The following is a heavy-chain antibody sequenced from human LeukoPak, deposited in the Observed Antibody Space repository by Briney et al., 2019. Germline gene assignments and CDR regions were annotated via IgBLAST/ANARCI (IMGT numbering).Heavy chain of an antibody. J-gene: IGHJ4*02. CDR1: GFTFDDYA. CDR2: ISWNSGSI. CDR3: AKAHGYSGSHSWFDY. V-gene: IGHV3-9*01. D-gene: IGHD1-26*01. Sequence: PGGSLRLSCAASGFTFDDYAMHWVRQAPGKGLEWVSGISWNSGSIGYADSVKGRFTISRDNAKNSLYLQMNSLRAEDTALYYCAKAHGYSGSHSWFDYWGQGTLVTVSS.